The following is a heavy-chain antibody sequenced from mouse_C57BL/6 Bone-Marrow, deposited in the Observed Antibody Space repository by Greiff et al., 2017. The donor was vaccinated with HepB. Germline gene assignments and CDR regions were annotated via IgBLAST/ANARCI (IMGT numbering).Heavy chain of an antibody. D-gene: IGHD2-3*01. CDR1: GFTFSSYA. J-gene: IGHJ3*01. CDR3: TRGRLLTWFAY. CDR2: ISSGGDYI. Sequence: EVKLMDSGEGLVKPGGSLKLSCAASGFTFSSYAMSWVRQTPEKRLEWVAYISSGGDYIYYADTVKGRFTISRDNARNTLYLQMSSLKSEDTAMYYCTRGRLLTWFAYWGQGTLVTVSA. V-gene: IGHV5-9-1*02.